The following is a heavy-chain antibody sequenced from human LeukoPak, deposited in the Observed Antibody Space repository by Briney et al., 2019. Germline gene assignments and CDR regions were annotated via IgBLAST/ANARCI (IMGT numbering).Heavy chain of an antibody. Sequence: SETLSLTCTVSGGSISSSSYYWGWIRQPPGKGLEWIGSIYHSGSTNYNPSLKSRVTISVDTSKNQFSLKLSSVTAADTAVYYCARSLYYYGSDSFDIWGQGTMVTVSS. CDR2: IYHSGST. CDR3: ARSLYYYGSDSFDI. D-gene: IGHD3-10*01. V-gene: IGHV4-39*07. CDR1: GGSISSSSYY. J-gene: IGHJ3*02.